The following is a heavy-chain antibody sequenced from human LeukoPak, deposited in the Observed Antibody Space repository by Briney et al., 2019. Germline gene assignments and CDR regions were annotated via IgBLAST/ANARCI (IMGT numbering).Heavy chain of an antibody. CDR2: INPSGGST. CDR1: GYTFTSYY. D-gene: IGHD3-22*01. J-gene: IGHJ5*02. Sequence: GASVKVSCKASGYTFTSYYMHWVRQAPGQGLEWMGIINPSGGSTSYAQKFQGRVTMTRDTSTSTVYMELSSLRSEDTAVYYCARDGVVVSPLNWFDPWGQGTLVTVSS. CDR3: ARDGVVVSPLNWFDP. V-gene: IGHV1-46*01.